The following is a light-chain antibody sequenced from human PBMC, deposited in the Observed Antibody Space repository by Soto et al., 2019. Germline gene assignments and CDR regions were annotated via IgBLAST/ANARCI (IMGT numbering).Light chain of an antibody. Sequence: EIVMTQSPATLSVSPGERATLSCRASQSLSNTLAWYQQKPGQAPRLLIYGTSTRATAIPARFSGSGSGTEFTLTITSLQSEDFAVYYCQQYHYWPLTFGGGTKVEIK. CDR2: GTS. J-gene: IGKJ4*01. CDR1: QSLSNT. V-gene: IGKV3-15*01. CDR3: QQYHYWPLT.